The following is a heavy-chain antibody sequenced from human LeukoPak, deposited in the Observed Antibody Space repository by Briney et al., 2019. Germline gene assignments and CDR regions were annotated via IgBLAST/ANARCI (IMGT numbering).Heavy chain of an antibody. Sequence: QSGGSLRLSCEASGFPLSDSAIHWVRQASGKGGEWVGLVDRPAKSYATAYAASVGGRFTISRDDSKNAAYLQMDSLKTEDTALYYCTKDSGSYNWLAPWGRGTRVTVSS. D-gene: IGHD1-26*01. V-gene: IGHV3-73*01. CDR3: TKDSGSYNWLAP. J-gene: IGHJ5*02. CDR2: VDRPAKSYAT. CDR1: GFPLSDSA.